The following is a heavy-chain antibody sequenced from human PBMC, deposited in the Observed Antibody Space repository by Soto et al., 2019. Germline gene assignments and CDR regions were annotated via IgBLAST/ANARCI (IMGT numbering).Heavy chain of an antibody. Sequence: QPGGSLRLSWAASGFTFYTYWMNWVRQAPGKGPEWLSGINSDGTISSYADSVKGRFTISRDNARNTLSLQMNSLRADDTAVYYCARLSGDHSAFFSYGMDAWGQGTTVTVSS. J-gene: IGHJ6*02. D-gene: IGHD2-21*01. CDR1: GFTFYTYW. CDR3: ARLSGDHSAFFSYGMDA. V-gene: IGHV3-74*01. CDR2: INSDGTIS.